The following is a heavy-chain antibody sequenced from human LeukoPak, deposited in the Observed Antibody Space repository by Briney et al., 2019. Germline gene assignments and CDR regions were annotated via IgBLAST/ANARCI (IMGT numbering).Heavy chain of an antibody. D-gene: IGHD3-10*01. CDR3: ARSPYGSGSYHFDY. V-gene: IGHV1-8*02. J-gene: IGHJ4*02. CDR2: MNPNSGNT. Sequence: ASVKVSCKASGGTFSSYAISWVRQATGQGLEWMGWMNPNSGNTGYAQKFQGRVTMTRNTSISTAYMELSSLRSEDTAVYYCARSPYGSGSYHFDYWGQGTLVTVSS. CDR1: GGTFSSYA.